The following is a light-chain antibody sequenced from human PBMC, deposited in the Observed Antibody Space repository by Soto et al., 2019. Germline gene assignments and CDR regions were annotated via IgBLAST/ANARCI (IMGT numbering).Light chain of an antibody. CDR2: GAS. Sequence: EIVMTQSPATLSVSPGERANLSCRASQSVSSNLAWYQQKPGQAPRLLLYGASTRATGIPARFSGSGSGTEFTLTISSLQSEDFAVYYRQQHNNWPPFTFGPGTKVHIK. J-gene: IGKJ3*01. CDR3: QQHNNWPPFT. V-gene: IGKV3-15*01. CDR1: QSVSSN.